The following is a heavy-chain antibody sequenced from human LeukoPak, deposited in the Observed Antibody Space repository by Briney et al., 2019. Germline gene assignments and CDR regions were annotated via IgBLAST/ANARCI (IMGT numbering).Heavy chain of an antibody. CDR2: INHSGST. J-gene: IGHJ5*02. Sequence: PSETLSLTCAVYGGSFSGYYWSWIRQPPGKGLEWIGEINHSGSTNYNPSLKSRVTISVDTSKNQFSLKLSSVTAADTAVYYCAREKAPTTVTTSIRWFDPWGQGTLVTVST. CDR3: AREKAPTTVTTSIRWFDP. CDR1: GGSFSGYY. V-gene: IGHV4-34*01. D-gene: IGHD4-17*01.